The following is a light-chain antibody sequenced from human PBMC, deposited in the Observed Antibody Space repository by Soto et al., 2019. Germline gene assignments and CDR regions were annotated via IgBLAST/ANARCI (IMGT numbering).Light chain of an antibody. CDR2: EVT. J-gene: IGLJ3*02. V-gene: IGLV2-14*01. CDR1: RSDVGFYSR. Sequence: SVLTQPDSVYGSPGQSINISCTGTRSDVGFYSRVSWIQQHPGKTPKLMIYEVTNRPSGVSSRFSGSKSGNTASLTISGLQAEDEADYYCTSFTSSNTWVFGGGTKLTVL. CDR3: TSFTSSNTWV.